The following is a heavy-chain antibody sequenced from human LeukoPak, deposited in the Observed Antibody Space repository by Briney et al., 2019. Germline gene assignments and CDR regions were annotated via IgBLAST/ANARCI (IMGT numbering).Heavy chain of an antibody. CDR2: IKQDGSFK. CDR3: ARWRWAQSEFEY. J-gene: IGHJ4*02. CDR1: GFTFGSYW. D-gene: IGHD5-24*01. V-gene: IGHV3-7*01. Sequence: PGGSLRLSCGASGFTFGSYWMAWVRQAPGKGLEWVANIKQDGSFKEYAGSVKGRFTISRDSAKNSVYLQMNSLTTEDTAGYYCARWRWAQSEFEYWGQGTLVTVSS.